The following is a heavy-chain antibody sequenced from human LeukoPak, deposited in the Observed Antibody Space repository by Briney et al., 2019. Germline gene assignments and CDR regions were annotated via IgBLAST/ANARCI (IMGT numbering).Heavy chain of an antibody. V-gene: IGHV3-7*03. J-gene: IGHJ4*02. CDR1: GFTFSSYW. D-gene: IGHD6-13*01. Sequence: GGSLRLSCAASGFTFSSYWMSWVRQAPGKGLEWVANIKQDGSEMNYMNSVRGRFTVSKDNAKNSLYLQMNSLRGEDTAFYYCAKDIRLNIAAPGSSLDSWGQGTLVTVSS. CDR2: IKQDGSEM. CDR3: AKDIRLNIAAPGSSLDS.